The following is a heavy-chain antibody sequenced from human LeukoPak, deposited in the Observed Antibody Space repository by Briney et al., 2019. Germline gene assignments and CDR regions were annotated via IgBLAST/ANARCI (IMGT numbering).Heavy chain of an antibody. CDR1: GFTFSSYA. Sequence: GGSLRLSCAASGFTFSSYAMSWVRQAPGKGLEWLSAISGSGGSTYYADSVKGRFTISRDNSKNTLYLQMNSLRAEDTAVYYCANSLSSTSCYFCLDYWGQGTLVTVSS. CDR2: ISGSGGST. D-gene: IGHD2-2*01. V-gene: IGHV3-23*01. J-gene: IGHJ4*02. CDR3: ANSLSSTSCYFCLDY.